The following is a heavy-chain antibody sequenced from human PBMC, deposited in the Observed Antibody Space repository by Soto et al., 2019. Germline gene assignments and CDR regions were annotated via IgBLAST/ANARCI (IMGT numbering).Heavy chain of an antibody. CDR1: GGSISTSSHY. J-gene: IGHJ4*03. V-gene: IGHV4-39*01. D-gene: IGHD6-25*01. CDR2: IYYSGST. CDR3: ARRREDASSGYHHLDY. Sequence: PSETLSLTCTVSGGSISTSSHYWDWFRQPPGKGLEWIGSIYYSGSTYYNPSRKSRVTMSVDTSKNQFSLCLMSVTAAATAVPYCARRREDASSGYHHLDYWAQEPTFTAPQ.